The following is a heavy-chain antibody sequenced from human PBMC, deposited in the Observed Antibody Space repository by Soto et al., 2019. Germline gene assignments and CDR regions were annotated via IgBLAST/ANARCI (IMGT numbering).Heavy chain of an antibody. D-gene: IGHD3-22*01. J-gene: IGHJ4*02. CDR2: INAGNGKT. CDR3: ARVSSYDSSGYCPH. CDR1: GYTFTSYA. V-gene: IGHV1-3*01. Sequence: ASVKVSCKASGYTFTSYAMHWVRQAPGQRLEWMGWINAGNGKTKYSQKFQGRVTITRDTSASTAYMELSSLRSEDTAVYYCARVSSYDSSGYCPHWGQGTLVTVSS.